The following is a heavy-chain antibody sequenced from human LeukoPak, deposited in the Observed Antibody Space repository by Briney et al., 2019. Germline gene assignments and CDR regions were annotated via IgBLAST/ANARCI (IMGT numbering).Heavy chain of an antibody. D-gene: IGHD3-22*01. Sequence: GGSLRLSCAASGFTFSDYYMRWIRQAPGEGLGWVSYISSSGSTIYYADSVKGRFTISRDNAKNSLYLQMNSLRAEDTAVYYCAKDFYYDSSGYYHPTTIDYWGQGTLVTVSS. CDR1: GFTFSDYY. CDR3: AKDFYYDSSGYYHPTTIDY. CDR2: ISSSGSTI. V-gene: IGHV3-11*01. J-gene: IGHJ4*02.